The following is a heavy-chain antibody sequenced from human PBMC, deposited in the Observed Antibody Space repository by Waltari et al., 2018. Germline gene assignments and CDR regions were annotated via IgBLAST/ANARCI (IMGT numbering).Heavy chain of an antibody. CDR1: GYTFTDYY. CDR2: RNPASGST. J-gene: IGHJ3*02. CDR3: ARDSRMDSENGYDI. Sequence: QVQLVQSGAEVKKPGASVTVSCKVSGYTFTDYYIHWVRQAPGQGLEWVGYRNPASGSTRFAQKLQGRITLARDTSVSTAYMELSRLTSDDTAMYYCARDSRMDSENGYDIWGQGTMVTVSS. D-gene: IGHD3-22*01. V-gene: IGHV1-2*02.